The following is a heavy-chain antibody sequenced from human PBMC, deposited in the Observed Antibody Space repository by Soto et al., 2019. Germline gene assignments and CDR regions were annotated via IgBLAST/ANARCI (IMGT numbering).Heavy chain of an antibody. J-gene: IGHJ4*02. CDR2: ISSTTNYI. CDR1: GFTFTRYS. CDR3: ARESEDLTSNFDY. V-gene: IGHV3-21*01. Sequence: TGGSLRLSCAASGFTFTRYSMNWVGQAPGKGLEWVSSISSTTNYIYYADSMKGRFTVSRDNAKNSVYLEMNSLSAEDTALYYCARESEDLTSNFDYWGQGTLVTVSS.